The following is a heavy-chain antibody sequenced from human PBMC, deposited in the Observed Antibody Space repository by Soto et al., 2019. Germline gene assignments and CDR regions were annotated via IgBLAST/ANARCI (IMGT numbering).Heavy chain of an antibody. J-gene: IGHJ4*02. D-gene: IGHD1-26*01. Sequence: VGSLRLSCAASGFTFSDYYMSWIRQAPGKGLEWVSYISSSGSTIYYADSVKGRFTISRDNAKNSLYLQMNSLRAEDSAVYYCARLPVGGELLYYFDYWGQGTLVTVSS. CDR3: ARLPVGGELLYYFDY. CDR1: GFTFSDYY. V-gene: IGHV3-11*01. CDR2: ISSSGSTI.